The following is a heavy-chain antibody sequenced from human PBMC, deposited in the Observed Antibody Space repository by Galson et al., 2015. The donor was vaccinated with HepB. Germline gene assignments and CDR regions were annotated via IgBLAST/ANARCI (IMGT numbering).Heavy chain of an antibody. CDR1: GYTFGNYY. V-gene: IGHV1-46*01. CDR3: ARDPNIVVVPAAIGYFDY. J-gene: IGHJ4*02. Sequence: SVKVSCKASGYTFGNYYMHWVRQAPGQGLEWMGIINPSGGGTVYAQKFQGRVTMTRDTSTTTFYMELSSLRSEDTAVYYCARDPNIVVVPAAIGYFDYWGQGTLVTVSS. CDR2: INPSGGGT. D-gene: IGHD2-2*01.